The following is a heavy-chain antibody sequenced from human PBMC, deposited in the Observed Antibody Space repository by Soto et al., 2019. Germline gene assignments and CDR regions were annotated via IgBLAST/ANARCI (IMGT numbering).Heavy chain of an antibody. D-gene: IGHD3-3*01. Sequence: QVQLVESGGGVVQPGRSLRLSCGASGFTFSSYGMHWVRQAPGKGLEWVAVISYDGSNKYYADSVKGRFTISRDNSKNTLYLQMNILRTEDTAVYYCAKATHYDFWSGYYTGYYYYGMDVWGQGTTVTVSS. CDR2: ISYDGSNK. CDR1: GFTFSSYG. V-gene: IGHV3-30*18. CDR3: AKATHYDFWSGYYTGYYYYGMDV. J-gene: IGHJ6*02.